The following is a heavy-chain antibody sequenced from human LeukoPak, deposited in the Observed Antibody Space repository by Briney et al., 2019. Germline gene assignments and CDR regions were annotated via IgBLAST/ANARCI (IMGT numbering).Heavy chain of an antibody. CDR2: ITSRSTT. D-gene: IGHD7-27*01. CDR1: GFTFSSYA. CDR3: AKDGNWARFED. V-gene: IGHV3-23*01. Sequence: GGSLRLSCAASGFTFSSYAMSWVRQAPGKGLEWVSGITSRSTTYYADSVKGRFTISRDNSKNMVWLQINSPTAEDTATYYCAKDGNWARFEDWGQGTLVTVSS. J-gene: IGHJ4*02.